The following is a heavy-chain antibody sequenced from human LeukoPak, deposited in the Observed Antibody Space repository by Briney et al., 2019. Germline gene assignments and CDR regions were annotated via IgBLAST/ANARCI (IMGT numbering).Heavy chain of an antibody. CDR1: GGSFSNRA. Sequence: GASVKVSCKASGGSFSNRAISWVRQAPGQGLEWMGGIIPIFETTNYAQKFQGRVTITADESTNTAYMELSSLRFEDTAVYFCATSRRIHGSGLAVRYSWLDPWGQGTLVTVSS. D-gene: IGHD3-10*01. CDR3: ATSRRIHGSGLAVRYSWLDP. CDR2: IIPIFETT. J-gene: IGHJ5*02. V-gene: IGHV1-69*13.